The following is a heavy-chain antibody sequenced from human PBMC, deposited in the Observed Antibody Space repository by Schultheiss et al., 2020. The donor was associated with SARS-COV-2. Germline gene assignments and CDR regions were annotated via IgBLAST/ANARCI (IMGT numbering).Heavy chain of an antibody. D-gene: IGHD2-2*01. CDR2: INSDGSST. CDR3: AREGVGIIVVVPAGRDAFDI. V-gene: IGHV3-74*01. CDR1: GFTFSSYW. Sequence: GGSLRLSCAASGFTFSSYWMHWVRQAPGKGLVWVSRINSDGSSTSYADSVKGRFTISRDNAKNTLYLQMNSLRAEDTAVYYCAREGVGIIVVVPAGRDAFDIWGQGTMVTVSS. J-gene: IGHJ3*02.